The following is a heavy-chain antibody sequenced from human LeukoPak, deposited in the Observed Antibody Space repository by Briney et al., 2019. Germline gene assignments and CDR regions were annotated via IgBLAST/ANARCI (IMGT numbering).Heavy chain of an antibody. V-gene: IGHV3-11*05. CDR2: ISRSSSDT. CDR1: GFTFSDYY. J-gene: IGHJ4*02. Sequence: GGSLRLSCAASGFTFSDYYMSWIRQAPGKGLEWVSYISRSSSDTNYADSVKGRFTISRDNAKNSLYLQMNSLRAEDTAVHYCARGLTTVTSLASYWGQGTLVTVSS. D-gene: IGHD4-17*01. CDR3: ARGLTTVTSLASY.